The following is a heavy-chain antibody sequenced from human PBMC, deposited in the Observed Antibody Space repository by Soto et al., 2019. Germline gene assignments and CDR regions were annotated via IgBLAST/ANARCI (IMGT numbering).Heavy chain of an antibody. CDR2: IYYSGST. D-gene: IGHD3-3*01. CDR1: GGSISSGGYY. J-gene: IGHJ5*02. Sequence: QGQLQESGPGLVKPSQPLSLTCPVSGGSISSGGYYWSWIRQHPGKGLEWIGYIYYSGSTYYNPSLKSRVTISVDTSKNQFSLKLSSVTAADTAVYYCARYRVTIFGVAENWFDPWGQGTLVTVSS. V-gene: IGHV4-31*03. CDR3: ARYRVTIFGVAENWFDP.